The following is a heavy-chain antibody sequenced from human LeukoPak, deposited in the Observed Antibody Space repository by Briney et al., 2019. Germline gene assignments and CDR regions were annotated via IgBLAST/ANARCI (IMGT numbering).Heavy chain of an antibody. V-gene: IGHV1-69*13. CDR1: GGTFSSYA. Sequence: GASVKVSCKASGGTFSSYAISWVRQAPGQGLEWMGGIIPIFGTANYAQKFQGRVTITADESTSTAYMELSSLRSEDTAVYYCARGRGSTMTTFLDFWGQGTTVTASS. D-gene: IGHD4-17*01. J-gene: IGHJ6*02. CDR3: ARGRGSTMTTFLDF. CDR2: IIPIFGTA.